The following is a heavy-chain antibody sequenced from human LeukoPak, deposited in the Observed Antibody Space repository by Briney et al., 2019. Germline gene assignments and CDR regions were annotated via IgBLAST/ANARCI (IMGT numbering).Heavy chain of an antibody. CDR2: IYISGST. V-gene: IGHV4-61*02. D-gene: IGHD6-6*01. J-gene: IGHJ4*02. CDR1: GGSISSGSYY. CDR3: AGQYSSSSGL. Sequence: SETLSLTCTVSGGSISSGSYYWSWIRQPAGKGLEWIGRIYISGSTNYNPSLKSRVTISVDTSKNQFSLKLSSVTAADTAVYYCAGQYSSSSGLWGQGTLVTVSS.